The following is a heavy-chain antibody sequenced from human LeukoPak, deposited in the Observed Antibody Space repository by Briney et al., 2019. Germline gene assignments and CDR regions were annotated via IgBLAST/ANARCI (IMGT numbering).Heavy chain of an antibody. V-gene: IGHV3-33*01. CDR1: GFTFSSFC. CDR3: VRDRDYSAGFPYYYMDV. CDR2: IWDDGSSK. D-gene: IGHD4-11*01. Sequence: GESLTLPCAAAGFTFSSFCMHLVRQAPGKGLEWVGLIWDDGSSKNYADSVKGRFTISRDNSKNTLYLQTDSLRVDDTAVYYCVRDRDYSAGFPYYYMDVWGTGTTVTVSS. J-gene: IGHJ6*03.